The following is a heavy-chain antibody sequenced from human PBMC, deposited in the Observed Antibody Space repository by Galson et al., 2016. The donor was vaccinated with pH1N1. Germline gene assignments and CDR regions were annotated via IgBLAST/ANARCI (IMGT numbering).Heavy chain of an antibody. V-gene: IGHV2-5*05. CDR1: GFSLRTSGVG. Sequence: PALVKPTQTLTLTCTFSGFSLRTSGVGVGWIRQPPGKALECLALIYWDDGKRYGPSLKSRLTITKDTSKNQVVLTMTNMDPVDTATYYCAHKSYGDYVGGFDYWGQGTLVTVSS. CDR2: IYWDDGK. J-gene: IGHJ4*02. D-gene: IGHD4-17*01. CDR3: AHKSYGDYVGGFDY.